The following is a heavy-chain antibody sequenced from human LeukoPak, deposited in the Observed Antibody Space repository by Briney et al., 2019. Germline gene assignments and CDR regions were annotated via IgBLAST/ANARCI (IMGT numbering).Heavy chain of an antibody. CDR1: GGTFSSYA. Sequence: SVKVSCKASGGTFSSYAISWVRQAPGQGLEWMGGLIHIFGTANYAQKFQGRVTITADESTSTAYMELSSLRSEDTAVYYCAGVAMYSSSWNLDYWGQGTLVSVSS. V-gene: IGHV1-69*13. D-gene: IGHD6-13*01. CDR2: LIHIFGTA. J-gene: IGHJ4*02. CDR3: AGVAMYSSSWNLDY.